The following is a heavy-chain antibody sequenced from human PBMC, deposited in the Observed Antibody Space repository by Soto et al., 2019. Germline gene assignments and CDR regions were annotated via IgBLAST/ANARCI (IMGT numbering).Heavy chain of an antibody. J-gene: IGHJ4*02. CDR2: IVPVYGTA. Sequence: QVQLVQSGAEVKKPGSSVKVSCKASGDTYSSYEINWVRQAPGLGLEWMGGIVPVYGTANYAPKFQGRVTLSADVSTGTTCVELSSLRSEDTAVYFCAREAAPLSRGWHYWGQGTLVTVSS. V-gene: IGHV1-69*12. D-gene: IGHD6-19*01. CDR3: AREAAPLSRGWHY. CDR1: GDTYSSYE.